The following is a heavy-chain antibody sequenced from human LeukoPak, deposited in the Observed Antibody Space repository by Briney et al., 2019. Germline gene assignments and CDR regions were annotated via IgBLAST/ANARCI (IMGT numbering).Heavy chain of an antibody. CDR3: ARLFDTSSYYLN. D-gene: IGHD3-10*01. CDR2: INHSGST. Sequence: SETLSLTCAVYGRSFSGYYWSWIRQPPGKGLEWIGEINHSGSTNYNPSLKSRVTISVDTSKNQFSLRLNSVTAADTAVYYCARLFDTSSYYLNWGQGTLVTVSS. J-gene: IGHJ4*02. CDR1: GRSFSGYY. V-gene: IGHV4-34*01.